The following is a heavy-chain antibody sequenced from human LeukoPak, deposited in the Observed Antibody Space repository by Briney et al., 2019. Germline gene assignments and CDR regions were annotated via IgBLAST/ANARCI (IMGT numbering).Heavy chain of an antibody. CDR3: APMTGDASAY. CDR2: IYSDGNT. CDR1: GFTVSSNY. Sequence: GGSLRLSCAASGFTVSSNYMSWVRQAPGKGLKWVSVIYSDGNTYYADSVKGRFTISRDNSKNTLYLQMNSLRAEDTAVYYCAPMTGDASAYWGQGTLVTVSS. J-gene: IGHJ4*02. D-gene: IGHD3-9*01. V-gene: IGHV3-53*01.